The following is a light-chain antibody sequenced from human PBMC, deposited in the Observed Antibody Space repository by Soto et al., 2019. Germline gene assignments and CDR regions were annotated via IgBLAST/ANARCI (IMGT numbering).Light chain of an antibody. CDR1: SSNIGARYD. Sequence: QSVLTQPPSVSGAPGQRITISCTGSSSNIGARYDVHWYRQLPGTAPKLLLYGDNNRPSGVPDRVSGSRSGASASLAITGLQADDEADYFCQSYDSSLNRVFGTGTKLTVL. J-gene: IGLJ1*01. CDR2: GDN. V-gene: IGLV1-40*01. CDR3: QSYDSSLNRV.